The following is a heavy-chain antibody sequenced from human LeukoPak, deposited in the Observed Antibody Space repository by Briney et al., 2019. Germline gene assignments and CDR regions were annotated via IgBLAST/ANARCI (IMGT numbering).Heavy chain of an antibody. CDR2: IYYSGGT. V-gene: IGHV4-59*08. CDR3: ARREGGLFDY. J-gene: IGHJ4*02. D-gene: IGHD2-15*01. Sequence: SETLSLTCTVSGGSISSYYWSWIRQPPGKGLEWIGYIYYSGGTNYNPSLKSRVTISVDTSKNQFSLKLSSVTAADTAVYYCARREGGLFDYWGQGTLVTVSS. CDR1: GGSISSYY.